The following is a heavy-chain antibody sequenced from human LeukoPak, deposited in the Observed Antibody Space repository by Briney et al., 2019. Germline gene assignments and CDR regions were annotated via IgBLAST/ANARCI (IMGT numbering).Heavy chain of an antibody. CDR2: IYYSGST. CDR1: GASVTTYD. D-gene: IGHD5-12*01. V-gene: IGHV4-59*02. Sequence: SETLSLTCTVSGASVTTYDWSWVRQPPGKGLEYIGYIYYSGSTSYNPSLKSRVTMSVDTSKNQVSLRLNSVTAADTAVYYCARGGFRPETWGQGTLVTVSS. CDR3: ARGGFRPET. J-gene: IGHJ5*02.